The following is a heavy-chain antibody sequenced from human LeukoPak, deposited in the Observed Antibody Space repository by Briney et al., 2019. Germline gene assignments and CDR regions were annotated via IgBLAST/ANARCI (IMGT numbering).Heavy chain of an antibody. Sequence: SETLSLTCTVSGGSLSSYYWTWIRQPPGKGLEWIGNIYYTGSTNYNPSLKSRVTISVDTSKNQFSLKLSSVTAADTAVYYCARGGYCSGGSCLLDYWGQGTLVTVSS. D-gene: IGHD2-15*01. J-gene: IGHJ4*02. CDR1: GGSLSSYY. CDR2: IYYTGST. V-gene: IGHV4-59*01. CDR3: ARGGYCSGGSCLLDY.